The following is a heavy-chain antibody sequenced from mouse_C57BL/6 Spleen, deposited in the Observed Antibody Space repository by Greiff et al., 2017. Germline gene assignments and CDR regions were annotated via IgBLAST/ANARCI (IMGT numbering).Heavy chain of an antibody. CDR1: GFSLTSYG. J-gene: IGHJ4*01. CDR2: IWSDGST. V-gene: IGHV2-6-1*01. CDR3: ARHGGSIYSMDY. D-gene: IGHD2-1*01. Sequence: VQGVQSGPGLVAPSQSLSITCTVSGFSLTSYGVHWVRQPPGQGLEWLVVIWSDGSTTYNSALKSRLSISKDNSKSQVFLKMNSLQTDDTAMYYCARHGGSIYSMDYWGQGTSVTVSS.